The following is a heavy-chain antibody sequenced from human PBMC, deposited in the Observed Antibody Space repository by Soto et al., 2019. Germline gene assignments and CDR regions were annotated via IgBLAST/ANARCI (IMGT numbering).Heavy chain of an antibody. J-gene: IGHJ4*02. D-gene: IGHD6-13*01. Sequence: QVQLVESGGGVVQPGRSLRLSCAASGFTFSTHAMHWVRQAPGKGLECVAIVSFDGTNKYHADSVKGRFTITIDNSKNTLYLQMSGLTPEDTAVYYCARDQTGITTAGGGRIDHWGQGTLVTVSS. CDR1: GFTFSTHA. CDR2: VSFDGTNK. V-gene: IGHV3-30-3*01. CDR3: ARDQTGITTAGGGRIDH.